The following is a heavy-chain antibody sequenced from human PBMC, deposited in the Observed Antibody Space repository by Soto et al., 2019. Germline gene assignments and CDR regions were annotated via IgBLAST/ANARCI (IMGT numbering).Heavy chain of an antibody. CDR2: IAARGSGYR. CDR1: GFTFNNYN. CDR3: ARDLEGADVFDL. Sequence: EVQLVESGGDLVKPGGSLRLSCATSGFTFNNYNMNWVRQAPGKGLGWVSSIAARGSGYRYYAESVKGRFTIARDVAKNSVYLQMNNLRADDTALYYCARDLEGADVFDLWGQGTMVTVSS. V-gene: IGHV3-21*01. D-gene: IGHD3-16*01. J-gene: IGHJ3*01.